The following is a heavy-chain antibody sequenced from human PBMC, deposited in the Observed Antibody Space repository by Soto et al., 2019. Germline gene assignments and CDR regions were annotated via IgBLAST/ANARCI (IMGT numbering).Heavy chain of an antibody. CDR2: ISAYNGNT. Sequence: GPSVKVSCKASGYTFTSYGISWVRQAPGQGLEWMGWISAYNGNTNYAQKLQGRVTMTTDTSTSTAYMELRSLRSDDTAVYYCATDRGYSSSWYDYYYGMDVWGQGTTVTVSS. D-gene: IGHD6-13*01. J-gene: IGHJ6*02. V-gene: IGHV1-18*01. CDR3: ATDRGYSSSWYDYYYGMDV. CDR1: GYTFTSYG.